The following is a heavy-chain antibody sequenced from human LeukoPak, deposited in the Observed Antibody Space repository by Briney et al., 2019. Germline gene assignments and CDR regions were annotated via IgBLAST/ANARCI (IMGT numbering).Heavy chain of an antibody. CDR1: GFTFSSYA. V-gene: IGHV3-23*01. Sequence: QPGGSLRLSCAASGFTFSSYAMSWVRQAPGKGLEWVSAISGSGGNTYYADSVKGRFTISRDNSKNTLYLQMNSLRAEDTAVYYCARHCSGGSCYSPYYYYGMDVWGQGTTVTVSS. D-gene: IGHD2-15*01. J-gene: IGHJ6*02. CDR2: ISGSGGNT. CDR3: ARHCSGGSCYSPYYYYGMDV.